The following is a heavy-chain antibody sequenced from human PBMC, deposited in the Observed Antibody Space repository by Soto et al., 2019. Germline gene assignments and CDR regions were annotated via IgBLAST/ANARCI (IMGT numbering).Heavy chain of an antibody. CDR2: ISGSGGTT. D-gene: IGHD3-22*01. Sequence: HPGGSLRLSCAASGFTFDNYAMSWVRQSPGEGLEWVSGISGSGGTTFYAESVKGRFTISRDNSKNTLYLQMNSLRVGDTARYYCAKDRGYTGSYFQSWGQGTLVTVSS. CDR1: GFTFDNYA. J-gene: IGHJ4*02. CDR3: AKDRGYTGSYFQS. V-gene: IGHV3-23*01.